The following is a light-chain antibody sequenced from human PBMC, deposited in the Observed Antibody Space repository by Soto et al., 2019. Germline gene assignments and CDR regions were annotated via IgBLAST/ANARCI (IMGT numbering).Light chain of an antibody. J-gene: IGLJ3*02. V-gene: IGLV2-14*01. Sequence: QSALTQPASVSGSPGQSITISCTGTSSDVGGYNYVSWYQQHPGKAPKLMIYEVSNRPSGVSNRFAGTKSGNTASLTICGLHEEDDADYYCSSYTSSSTGVFGGGTKLTVL. CDR3: SSYTSSSTGV. CDR2: EVS. CDR1: SSDVGGYNY.